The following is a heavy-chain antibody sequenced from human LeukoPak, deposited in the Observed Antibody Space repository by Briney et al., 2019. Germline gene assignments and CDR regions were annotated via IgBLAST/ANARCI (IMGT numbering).Heavy chain of an antibody. CDR2: IYTSGST. J-gene: IGHJ6*03. D-gene: IGHD2-2*01. CDR1: GGSISSYY. Sequence: SETLSLTCTVSGGSISSYYWSWIRQPAGKGLEWIGRIYTSGSTNYNPSLKSRVTMSVDTSKNQFSLKLSSVTAADTAVYYCARDLSPYCSSTSCRYYYYYYYMDVWGKGTTVTVSS. V-gene: IGHV4-4*07. CDR3: ARDLSPYCSSTSCRYYYYYYYMDV.